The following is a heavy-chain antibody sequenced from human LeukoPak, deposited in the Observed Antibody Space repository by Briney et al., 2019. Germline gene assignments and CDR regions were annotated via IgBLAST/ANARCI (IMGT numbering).Heavy chain of an antibody. D-gene: IGHD3-3*01. CDR1: GYTFTSYG. CDR3: ARDLITIFGVVITRYGMDV. Sequence: SVKLSCKASGYTFTSYGISWVRQAPGQGLEWMGWISAYNGNTNYAQKLQSRVTMTTDTSTSTAYMELRSLRSDDTAVYYCARDLITIFGVVITRYGMDVWGEGSTVTVSS. CDR2: ISAYNGNT. V-gene: IGHV1-18*01. J-gene: IGHJ6*01.